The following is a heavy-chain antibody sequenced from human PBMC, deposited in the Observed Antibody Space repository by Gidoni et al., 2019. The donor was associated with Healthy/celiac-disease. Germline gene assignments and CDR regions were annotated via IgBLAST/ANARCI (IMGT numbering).Heavy chain of an antibody. CDR2: INHSGST. CDR3: ARGRSQYFDWLRRGGWFDP. CDR1: GGSFSGYY. J-gene: IGHJ5*02. V-gene: IGHV4-34*01. D-gene: IGHD3-9*01. Sequence: QVQLQQWGAGLLTPSETLSLTCAVYGGSFSGYYWSWIRQPPGKGLEWIGEINHSGSTNYNPSLKSRVTISVDTSKNQFSLKLSSVTAADTAVYYCARGRSQYFDWLRRGGWFDPWGQGTLVTVSS.